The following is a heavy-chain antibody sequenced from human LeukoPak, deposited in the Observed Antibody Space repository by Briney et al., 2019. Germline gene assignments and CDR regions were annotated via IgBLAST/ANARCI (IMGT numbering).Heavy chain of an antibody. CDR3: AKLHSSSWYNPTDY. V-gene: IGHV3-23*01. D-gene: IGHD6-13*01. CDR1: GFTFSSYA. Sequence: GGSLRLSCAASGFTFSSYAMTWVRRTPGKGLEWVSIISGSGGGTYYADSVKGRFTISRDNSKNTVYLQMNSLRAEDTAVYYCAKLHSSSWYNPTDYWGQGTLVTVSS. CDR2: ISGSGGGT. J-gene: IGHJ4*02.